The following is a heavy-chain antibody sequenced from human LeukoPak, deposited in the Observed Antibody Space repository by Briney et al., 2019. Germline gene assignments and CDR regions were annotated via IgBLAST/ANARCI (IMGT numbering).Heavy chain of an antibody. CDR2: IYYSGST. V-gene: IGHV4-59*01. J-gene: IGHJ4*02. CDR1: GGSISSYY. D-gene: IGHD1-7*01. CDR3: ARTNYMGYFDY. Sequence: PSETPSLTCTVSGGSISSYYWSWIRQPPGKGLEWIGYIYYSGSTNYNPSLKSRVTISVDTSKNQFSLKLSSVTAADTAVYYCARTNYMGYFDYWGQGTLVTVSS.